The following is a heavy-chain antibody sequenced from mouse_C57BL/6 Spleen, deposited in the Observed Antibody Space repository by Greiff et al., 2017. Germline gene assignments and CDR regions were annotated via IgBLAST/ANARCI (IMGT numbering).Heavy chain of an antibody. D-gene: IGHD2-3*01. CDR3: ASGGWLLYYFDY. V-gene: IGHV1-80*01. Sequence: VQLQQPGAELVKPGASVKLSCKASGYTFTSYWMHWVKQRPGKGLEWIGQIYPGDGDTNYNGKFKGKATLTADKSSSTAYMQLSSLTSEDSAVYFCASGGWLLYYFDYWGQGTTLTVSS. CDR1: GYTFTSYW. CDR2: IYPGDGDT. J-gene: IGHJ2*01.